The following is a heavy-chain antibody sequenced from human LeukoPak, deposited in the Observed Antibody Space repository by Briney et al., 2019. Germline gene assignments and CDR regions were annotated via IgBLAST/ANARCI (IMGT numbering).Heavy chain of an antibody. J-gene: IGHJ5*02. CDR2: VHHTGRA. CDR1: GDSISGSNYH. V-gene: IGHV4-39*07. Sequence: SETLSLTCTVSGDSISGSNYHWGWIRQPPGKGLEWLGTVHHTGRAFYNPSLRGRTTVSVETSKNQFSLKLTSVTAADTAVYYCAREPDAWGQGTLVTVSS. CDR3: AREPDA.